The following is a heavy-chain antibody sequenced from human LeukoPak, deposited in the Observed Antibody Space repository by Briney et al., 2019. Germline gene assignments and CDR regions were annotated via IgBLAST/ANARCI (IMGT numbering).Heavy chain of an antibody. J-gene: IGHJ4*02. D-gene: IGHD2-8*01. CDR1: GFTFSSYG. CDR3: ARVYQGLFDY. Sequence: GGSLRLSCAASGFTFSSYGMHWVRQAPGKGLEWVAVISYDGSNKYYADSVKGRFTISRDNSKNTLYLQMNSLRAEDTAVYYCARVYQGLFDYWGQGTLVTVSS. CDR2: ISYDGSNK. V-gene: IGHV3-30*03.